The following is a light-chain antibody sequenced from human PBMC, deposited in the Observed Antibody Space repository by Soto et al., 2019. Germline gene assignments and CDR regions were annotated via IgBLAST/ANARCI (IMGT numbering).Light chain of an antibody. Sequence: QSALTQPASVSGSPGQSITISCTGTSSDVGGYNRVSWYQQHPGKAPKLMIYDVTIRPSRVSNRFSGAKSGNTASLTISGLQAEDEAEYYCSSYTTSSTLEGVFGTGTQLTVL. J-gene: IGLJ1*01. CDR3: SSYTTSSTLEGV. V-gene: IGLV2-14*01. CDR2: DVT. CDR1: SSDVGGYNR.